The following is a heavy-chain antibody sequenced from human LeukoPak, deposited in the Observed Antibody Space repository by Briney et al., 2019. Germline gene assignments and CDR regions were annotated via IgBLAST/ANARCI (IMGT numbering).Heavy chain of an antibody. J-gene: IGHJ6*02. Sequence: GGSLRLSCAASGFTFSSYSMNWVRQAPGKGLEWVSPISSSSSYIYYADSVKGRFTISRDNAKNSLYLQMNSLRAEDTAVYYCARVRVIYGMDVWGQGTTVTVSS. V-gene: IGHV3-21*01. D-gene: IGHD3-22*01. CDR2: ISSSSSYI. CDR3: ARVRVIYGMDV. CDR1: GFTFSSYS.